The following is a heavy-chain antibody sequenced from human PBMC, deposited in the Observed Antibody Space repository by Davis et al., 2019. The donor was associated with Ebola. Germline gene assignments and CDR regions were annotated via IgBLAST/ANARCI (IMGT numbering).Heavy chain of an antibody. V-gene: IGHV3-7*03. CDR2: IKQDGTEK. CDR1: GFTFSSYA. D-gene: IGHD3-3*01. Sequence: GGSLRLSCAASGFTFSSYAMSWVRQAPGKGLEWVANIKQDGTEKYYVDSVKGRFTISRDNAKNSLYLQMNSLRAEDTAVYYCARDPLFGVVPQGFDPWGQGTLVTVSS. CDR3: ARDPLFGVVPQGFDP. J-gene: IGHJ5*02.